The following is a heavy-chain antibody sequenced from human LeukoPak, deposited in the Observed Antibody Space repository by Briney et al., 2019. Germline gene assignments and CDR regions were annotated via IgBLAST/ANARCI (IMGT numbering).Heavy chain of an antibody. V-gene: IGHV3-11*01. CDR1: GFTFSDYY. CDR2: ISSSGSTI. Sequence: GSLRLSCAASGFTFSDYYMSWIRQAPGKGLEWVSYISSSGSTIYYADSVKGRFTISRDNAKNSLYLQMNSLRAEDTAVYYCARDPYGSGSYYNWFDPWGQGTLVTVSS. CDR3: ARDPYGSGSYYNWFDP. D-gene: IGHD3-10*01. J-gene: IGHJ5*02.